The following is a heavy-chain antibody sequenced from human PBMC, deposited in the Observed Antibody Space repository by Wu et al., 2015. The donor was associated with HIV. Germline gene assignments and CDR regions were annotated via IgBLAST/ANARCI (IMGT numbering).Heavy chain of an antibody. CDR2: INHSGST. D-gene: IGHD3-22*01. CDR3: ARGPYPDPIVVVIPGIFDYFDY. CDR1: GGSFSGYY. Sequence: QVQLQQWGAGLLKPSETLSLTCAVYGGSFSGYYWSWIRQPPGKGLEWIGEINHSGSTNYNPSLKSRVTISVDTSKNQFSLKLSSVTAADTAVYYCARGPYPDPIVVVIPGIFDYFDYWGQGTLVTVSS. J-gene: IGHJ4*02. V-gene: IGHV4-34*01.